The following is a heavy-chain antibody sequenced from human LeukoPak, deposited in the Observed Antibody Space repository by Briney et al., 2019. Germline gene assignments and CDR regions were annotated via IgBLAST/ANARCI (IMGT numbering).Heavy chain of an antibody. D-gene: IGHD3-10*01. V-gene: IGHV3-15*01. CDR3: TTQGGELVRVYYYYYYMDV. CDR2: IKSKTDGGTT. Sequence: GGSLRLSCAASGFTFNNAWMSWVRQAPGRGLEWVGRIKSKTDGGTTDYAAPVKGRFTISRDDSKNTLYLQMNSLKAEDTAVYYCTTQGGELVRVYYYYYYMDVWGKGTTVTISS. J-gene: IGHJ6*03. CDR1: GFTFNNAW.